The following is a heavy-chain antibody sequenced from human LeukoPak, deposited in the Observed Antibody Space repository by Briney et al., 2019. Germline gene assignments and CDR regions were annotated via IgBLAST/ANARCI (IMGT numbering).Heavy chain of an antibody. Sequence: SSQTLSLTCTVSGGSISSGGYYWSWIRQHPGKGLEWIGYIYYSGSTYYNPSLKSRVTISVDTSKNQFSLKLSSVTAADTAVYYCARDRGIFGVVNLSVGAFDIWGQGTMVTVSS. CDR3: ARDRGIFGVVNLSVGAFDI. CDR1: GGSISSGGYY. V-gene: IGHV4-31*03. J-gene: IGHJ3*02. D-gene: IGHD3-3*01. CDR2: IYYSGST.